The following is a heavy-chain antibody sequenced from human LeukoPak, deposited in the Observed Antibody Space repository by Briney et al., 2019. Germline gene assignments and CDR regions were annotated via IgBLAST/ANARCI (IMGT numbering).Heavy chain of an antibody. D-gene: IGHD6-19*01. CDR3: ARESLAVAGTYDY. V-gene: IGHV1-69*06. J-gene: IGHJ4*02. CDR2: IIPIFGTA. CDR1: GGTFSSYA. Sequence: ASVKVSCKASGGTFSSYAISWVRRAPGQGLEWMGGIIPIFGTANYAQKFQGRVTITADKSTSTAYMELSSLRSEDTAVYYCARESLAVAGTYDYWGQGTLVTVSS.